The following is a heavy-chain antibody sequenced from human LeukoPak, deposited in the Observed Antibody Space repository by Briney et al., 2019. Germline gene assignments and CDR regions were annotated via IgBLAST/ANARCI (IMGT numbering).Heavy chain of an antibody. Sequence: GGFLRLSCVASGFTFSSYAILWVRQAPGKGLEYVSAISSNGGSTYYVNSVKGRFTISRDNSKNTLYLQMGSLRAEDMAVYYCAREYTWDSGNAFDSCGQGTMVTVSS. CDR3: AREYTWDSGNAFDS. D-gene: IGHD1-26*01. CDR1: GFTFSSYA. CDR2: ISSNGGST. V-gene: IGHV3-64*01. J-gene: IGHJ3*02.